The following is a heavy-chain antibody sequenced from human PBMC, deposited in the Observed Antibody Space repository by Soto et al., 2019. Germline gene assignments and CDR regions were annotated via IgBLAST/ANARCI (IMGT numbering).Heavy chain of an antibody. J-gene: IGHJ5*02. D-gene: IGHD4-17*01. CDR1: GFTFSSYE. V-gene: IGHV3-48*03. CDR3: ARDRGYGASWFDP. Sequence: PGGSLRLSCAASGFTFSSYEMNWVRQAPGKGLEWVSYISSSGSTIYYADSVKGRFTISRDNAKNSLYLQMNSPRAEDTAVYYCARDRGYGASWFDPWGQGTLVTVSS. CDR2: ISSSGSTI.